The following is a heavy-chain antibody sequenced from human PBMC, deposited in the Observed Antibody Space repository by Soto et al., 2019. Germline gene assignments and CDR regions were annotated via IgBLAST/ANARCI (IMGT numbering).Heavy chain of an antibody. CDR1: GFTSSSFV. CDR3: AKERGVLDAFDI. V-gene: IGHV3-30*18. CDR2: ISSDGNNQ. J-gene: IGHJ3*02. Sequence: QVQLVESGGGVVQPGRSLRLSCAASGFTSSSFVIHWVRQAPGKGLEWLAVISSDGNNQYYADSVKGRLTISRDNSKNTLYLQVNSLRAEDTAVYFCAKERGVLDAFDIWGQGTMVTVSS. D-gene: IGHD3-10*01.